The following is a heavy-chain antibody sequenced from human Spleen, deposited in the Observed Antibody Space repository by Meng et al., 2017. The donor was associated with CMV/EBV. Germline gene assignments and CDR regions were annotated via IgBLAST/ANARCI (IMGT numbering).Heavy chain of an antibody. CDR3: ARGPLVLAATRFLWFDP. CDR2: INPNRGYT. Sequence: YSFTDYYIHWIRQAPGQGLEWMGWINPNRGYTDYAQTFEGRVTMTRDTSISTAYMELSNLRSDDTAVYYCARGPLVLAATRFLWFDPWGQGTLVTVSS. CDR1: YSFTDYY. D-gene: IGHD2-15*01. V-gene: IGHV1-2*02. J-gene: IGHJ5*02.